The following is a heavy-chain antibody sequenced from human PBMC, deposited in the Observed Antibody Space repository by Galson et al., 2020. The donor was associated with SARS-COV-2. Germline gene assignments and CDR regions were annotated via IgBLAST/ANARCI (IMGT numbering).Heavy chain of an antibody. CDR3: ARQWWTHYYMDV. J-gene: IGHJ6*03. V-gene: IGHV3-21*01. CDR2: ISGSSSYI. D-gene: IGHD2-15*01. Sequence: NSGGSLRLSCAVSGFTFSSYTVNWVCQAPGKGLEWVSSISGSSSYIYYADSVKGRFTISRDNAKKSLYLQMNSLRAEDTAVYYCARQWWTHYYMDVWGTGTTVAISS. CDR1: GFTFSSYT.